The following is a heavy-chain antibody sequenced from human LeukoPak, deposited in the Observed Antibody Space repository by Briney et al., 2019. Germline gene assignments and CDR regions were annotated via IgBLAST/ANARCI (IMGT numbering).Heavy chain of an antibody. D-gene: IGHD2-2*01. CDR1: GFTFSSYG. V-gene: IGHV3-33*01. Sequence: HPGRSPRLSCAASGFTFSSYGMHWVRQAPGKGLEWEAVIWYDGSNKYYADSVKGRFTISRDNSKNTLYLQMNSLRAEDTAVYYCAREGCSSTSCWGSFDYWGQGTLVTVSS. CDR2: IWYDGSNK. J-gene: IGHJ4*02. CDR3: AREGCSSTSCWGSFDY.